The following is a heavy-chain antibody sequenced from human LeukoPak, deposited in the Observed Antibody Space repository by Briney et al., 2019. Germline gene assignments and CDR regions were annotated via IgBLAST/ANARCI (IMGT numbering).Heavy chain of an antibody. J-gene: IGHJ4*02. V-gene: IGHV3-33*01. CDR2: IWYDGSNK. CDR1: GFTFSSYG. D-gene: IGHD2-15*01. CDR3: ARFGGSGGRYYYFDY. Sequence: PGGSLRLSCAASGFTFSSYGMHWVRQAPGKGLEWVAVIWYDGSNKYYADSVKGRFTISRDNSKNTLYLQMNSLRAEDTAVYYCARFGGSGGRYYYFDYWDQGTLVTVSS.